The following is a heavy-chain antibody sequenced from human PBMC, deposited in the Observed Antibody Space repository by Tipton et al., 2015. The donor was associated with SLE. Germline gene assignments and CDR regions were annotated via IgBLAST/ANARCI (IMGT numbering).Heavy chain of an antibody. Sequence: SLRLSCAASGFTFSSYSMNWVRQAPGKGLEWVSSISSSSSYIYYADSVKGRFTISRDNAKNSLYLQMNSLRAEDTAVYYCAKDSLQQWLVMWGQGTLVTVSS. V-gene: IGHV3-21*01. J-gene: IGHJ4*02. CDR3: AKDSLQQWLVM. CDR1: GFTFSSYS. CDR2: ISSSSSYI. D-gene: IGHD6-19*01.